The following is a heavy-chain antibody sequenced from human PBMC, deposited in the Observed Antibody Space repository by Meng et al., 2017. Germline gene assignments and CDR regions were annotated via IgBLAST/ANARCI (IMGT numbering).Heavy chain of an antibody. CDR3: ARHYVWGSYRTSWYFDL. Sequence: GGSLRLSCAASGFTFSSYGMHWVRQAPGKGLEWVAVIWYDGSNKYYADSVKGRFTISRDNSKNTLYLQMNSLRAEDTAVYYCARHYVWGSYRTSWYFDLWGRGTLVTVSS. CDR2: IWYDGSNK. D-gene: IGHD3-16*02. CDR1: GFTFSSYG. V-gene: IGHV3-33*01. J-gene: IGHJ2*01.